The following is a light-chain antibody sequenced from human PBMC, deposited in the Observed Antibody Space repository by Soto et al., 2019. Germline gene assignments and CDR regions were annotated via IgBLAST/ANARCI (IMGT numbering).Light chain of an antibody. CDR2: KVS. Sequence: DVVMTQSPLSLPVTLGQPASISCRSSQSLVYNDGDTYLNWFQQRPGQSPRRLIYKVSNRDSGVPDRFSGSGSETDFTLKISRVEAEDVGVYYCMQGTQWPYTFGQGTKLDTK. V-gene: IGKV2-30*01. J-gene: IGKJ2*01. CDR1: QSLVYNDGDTY. CDR3: MQGTQWPYT.